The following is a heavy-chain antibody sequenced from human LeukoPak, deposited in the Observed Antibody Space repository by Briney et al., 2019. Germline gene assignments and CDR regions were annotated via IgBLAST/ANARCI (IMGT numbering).Heavy chain of an antibody. CDR2: ISSSSYI. D-gene: IGHD1-26*01. J-gene: IGHJ5*02. V-gene: IGHV3-21*01. CDR3: ARENSGSYEGDNWFDP. CDR1: GFTFSSYS. Sequence: GGSLRLSCAASGFTFSSYSMNWVRQAPGKGLEWVSSISSSSYIYYADSVKGRFTNSRDNAKNSLYLQMNSLRAEDTAVYYCARENSGSYEGDNWFDPWGQGTLVTVSS.